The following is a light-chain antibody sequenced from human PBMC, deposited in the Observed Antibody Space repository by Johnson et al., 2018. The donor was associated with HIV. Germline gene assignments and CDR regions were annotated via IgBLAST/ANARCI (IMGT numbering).Light chain of an antibody. CDR2: ENN. J-gene: IGLJ1*01. CDR1: SSNIGNNY. Sequence: QSMLTQPPSVSAAPGQKVTISCSGSSSNIGNNYISWYQQFPGTAPKLLIYENNKRPSGIPDRFSGSKSGTSATLGITGLQTGDEADYYCGAWDSSLSSYVFGNGTKVTVL. CDR3: GAWDSSLSSYV. V-gene: IGLV1-51*02.